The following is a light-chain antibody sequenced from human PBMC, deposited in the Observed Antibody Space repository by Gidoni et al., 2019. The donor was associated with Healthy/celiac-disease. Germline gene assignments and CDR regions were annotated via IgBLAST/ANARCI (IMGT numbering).Light chain of an antibody. J-gene: IGLJ3*02. CDR1: SPHIGSNT. CDR2: SNN. CDR3: GTWDDSLNGPV. V-gene: IGLV1-44*01. Sequence: QSVLPPPPSASGTPRPRVTISCSGSSPHIGSNTVNWYQQPPGTAPKLLIYSNNHRPPGVPDRFSGSRSGTSASLAIRGLQSEDEADYYCGTWDDSLNGPVFGGGTKLTVL.